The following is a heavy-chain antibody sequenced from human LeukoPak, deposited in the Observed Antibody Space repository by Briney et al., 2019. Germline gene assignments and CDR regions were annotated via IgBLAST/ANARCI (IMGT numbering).Heavy chain of an antibody. CDR3: ARDPDTMMPDHTFN. CDR1: GFTVSSSY. Sequence: GGSLRLSCAASGFTVSSSYMSWVRQAPGKGLEWVSVIYSGGSTYYADSVKGRFTISRDNSKNTLYLQMNSLRAEDTAVYYCARDPDTMMPDHTFNWGQGTLVTVSS. D-gene: IGHD3-22*01. J-gene: IGHJ4*02. CDR2: IYSGGST. V-gene: IGHV3-53*01.